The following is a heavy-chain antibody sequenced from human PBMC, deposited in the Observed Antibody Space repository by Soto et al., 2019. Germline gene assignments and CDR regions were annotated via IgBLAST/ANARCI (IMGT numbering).Heavy chain of an antibody. CDR1: GFTFSNYA. V-gene: IGHV3-23*01. D-gene: IGHD2-2*01. Sequence: GGSLRPSCAASGFTFSNYAMSWVRQAPGKGLEWVSAVSGDGGTTYYADTVKGRFTISRDNSKNTLYLQMNSLRAEDTAVYYCAIIPGYCTSTRCLDYWGQGTLVTVSS. CDR3: AIIPGYCTSTRCLDY. CDR2: VSGDGGTT. J-gene: IGHJ4*02.